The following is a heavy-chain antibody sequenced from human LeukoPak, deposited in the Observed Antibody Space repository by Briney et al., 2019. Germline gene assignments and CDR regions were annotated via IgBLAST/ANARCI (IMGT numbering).Heavy chain of an antibody. CDR3: ARRDNWFDP. J-gene: IGHJ5*02. CDR2: INHSGST. Sequence: SETLSLTCAVYGGSFSGYYWSWIRQPPGKGLEWIGEINHSGSTNYNPSLKSRVTISVDTSKNQFSLKLSSVTAADTAVYYCARRDNWFDPWGQGTQVTVSS. CDR1: GGSFSGYY. V-gene: IGHV4-34*01.